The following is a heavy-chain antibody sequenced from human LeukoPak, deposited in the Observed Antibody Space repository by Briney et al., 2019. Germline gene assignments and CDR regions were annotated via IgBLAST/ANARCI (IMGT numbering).Heavy chain of an antibody. CDR1: GGSISSHY. J-gene: IGHJ2*01. CDR3: TRVDGVVVVNSYYFDL. V-gene: IGHV4-59*11. Sequence: PSETLSLTCTVSGGSISSHYWSWIRQPPGKGLEWIGYIYYSGSTNYNPSLKSRVTISVDTSKNQFSLKLGSVTAADTAVYYCTRVDGVVVVNSYYFDLWGRGTLVTVSS. CDR2: IYYSGST. D-gene: IGHD3-22*01.